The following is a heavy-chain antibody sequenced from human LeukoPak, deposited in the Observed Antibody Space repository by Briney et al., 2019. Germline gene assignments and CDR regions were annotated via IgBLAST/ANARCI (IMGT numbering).Heavy chain of an antibody. J-gene: IGHJ4*02. CDR1: GFNVSSNY. CDR3: AKGAVTATRKFDY. D-gene: IGHD2-21*02. CDR2: IYSGEKT. Sequence: GGSLRLSCAASGFNVSSNYMSWVRQAPGKGPEWVSVIYSGEKTQYADSLKGRFTISRDNSKNTLYLQMNSLRDEDTAVYYCAKGAVTATRKFDYWGQGTLVTVSS. V-gene: IGHV3-53*01.